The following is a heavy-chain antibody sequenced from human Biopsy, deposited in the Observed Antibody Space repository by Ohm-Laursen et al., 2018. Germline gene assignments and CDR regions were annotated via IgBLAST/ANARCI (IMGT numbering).Heavy chain of an antibody. CDR1: GYTFTGYH. Sequence: GASVKVSCKPSGYTFTGYHVHWVRQAPGHGLEWMGWINAKTGDTNYAQKFQGRVTMTRDTSISTAYVDLSSLRSDDTAVYYCTRGGYYYDSLAYYYWFDPWGQGTLVTVSS. CDR3: TRGGYYYDSLAYYYWFDP. D-gene: IGHD3-22*01. J-gene: IGHJ5*02. V-gene: IGHV1-2*02. CDR2: INAKTGDT.